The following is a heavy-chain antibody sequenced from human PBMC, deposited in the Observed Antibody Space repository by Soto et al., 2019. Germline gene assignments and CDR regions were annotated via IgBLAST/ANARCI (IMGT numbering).Heavy chain of an antibody. Sequence: ASVKVSCKASGYTFTSYAMHWVRQAPGQRLEWMGWINAGNGKTKYSQKIQGRDNITKDTSASTTYMEQSSLKSDDTAVYYCARAKGYSLAFDIWGQGTMVTVSS. CDR3: ARAKGYSLAFDI. CDR1: GYTFTSYA. V-gene: IGHV1-3*01. J-gene: IGHJ3*02. CDR2: INAGNGKT. D-gene: IGHD5-18*01.